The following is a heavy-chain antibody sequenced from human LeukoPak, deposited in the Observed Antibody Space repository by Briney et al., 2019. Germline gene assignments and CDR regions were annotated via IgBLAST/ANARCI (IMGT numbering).Heavy chain of an antibody. J-gene: IGHJ6*03. CDR2: IYYSGST. Sequence: SETLSLTCTVSGGSISSYYWSWIRQPPGKGLEWIGSIYYSGSTYYNPSLKSRVTVSVDTSKNQFSLKLSSVTAADTTVYYCARGSRLDYYYYYYYMDVWGKGTTVTVSS. CDR3: ARGSRLDYYYYYYYMDV. V-gene: IGHV4-59*12. CDR1: GGSISSYY. D-gene: IGHD3-3*01.